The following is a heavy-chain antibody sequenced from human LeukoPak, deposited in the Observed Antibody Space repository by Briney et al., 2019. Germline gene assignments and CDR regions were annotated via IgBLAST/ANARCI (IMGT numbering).Heavy chain of an antibody. CDR2: INHSGST. V-gene: IGHV4-34*01. Sequence: SDTLSLTCAVYGGSFSGYYWSWIRQPPGKGLEWIGEINHSGSTNYNPSLKSRVTISVDTSKNQFSLKLSSVTAADTAVYYCARAPVIDSGYDYLGQGTLVCVSS. CDR1: GGSFSGYY. D-gene: IGHD5-12*01. J-gene: IGHJ4*02. CDR3: ARAPVIDSGYDY.